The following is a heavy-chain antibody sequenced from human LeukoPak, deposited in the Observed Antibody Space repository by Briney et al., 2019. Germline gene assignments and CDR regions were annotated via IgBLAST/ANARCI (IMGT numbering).Heavy chain of an antibody. CDR3: GSSPDDSSAYPFDY. CDR1: GFTFDDYA. CDR2: ISWNSGSI. D-gene: IGHD3-22*01. Sequence: GGSLRLTCAASGFTFDDYAMHWVRQAPGKGLEWVSGISWNSGSIGYADSLKGRFTISRANAKNSLYLQMNSLRAEDTALYYCGSSPDDSSAYPFDYWGQGTLVTVSS. J-gene: IGHJ4*02. V-gene: IGHV3-9*01.